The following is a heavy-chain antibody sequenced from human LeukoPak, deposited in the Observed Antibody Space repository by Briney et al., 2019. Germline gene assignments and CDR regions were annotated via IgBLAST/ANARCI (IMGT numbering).Heavy chain of an antibody. CDR3: ARKAVAVNY. Sequence: SETLSLTCAVYGGSFSGYYWSWIRQPPGKGLEWIGEINHSGSTNYNPSLKSRVTISVDTSKNQFSPKLSSVTAADTAVYYCARKAVAVNYWGQGTLVTVSS. V-gene: IGHV4-34*01. CDR1: GGSFSGYY. CDR2: INHSGST. D-gene: IGHD6-19*01. J-gene: IGHJ4*02.